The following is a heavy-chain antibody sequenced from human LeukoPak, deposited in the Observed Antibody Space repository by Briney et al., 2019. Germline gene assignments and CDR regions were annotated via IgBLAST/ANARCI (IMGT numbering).Heavy chain of an antibody. D-gene: IGHD6-19*01. CDR3: AREGRVNSGWYSGHDY. V-gene: IGHV1-2*02. CDR2: INPNSGGT. Sequence: ASVKVSCKASGYTFTGYYMHWVRQAPGQGLEWMGWINPNSGGTNYAQKFQGRVTMTRDTSISTAYMELSRLRSDDTAVYYCAREGRVNSGWYSGHDYWGQGTLVTVSS. CDR1: GYTFTGYY. J-gene: IGHJ4*02.